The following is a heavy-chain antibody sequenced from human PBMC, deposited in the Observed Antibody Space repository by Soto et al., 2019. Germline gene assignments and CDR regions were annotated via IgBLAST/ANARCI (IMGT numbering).Heavy chain of an antibody. CDR1: GFTFSSYG. CDR3: ARDPKDRAGIAVAGDYYYYGMDV. CDR2: IWYDGSNK. D-gene: IGHD6-19*01. Sequence: GGSLRLSCAASGFTFSSYGMHWVRQAPGKGLEWVAVIWYDGSNKYYADSVKGRFTISRDNSKNTLYLQMNSLRAEDTAVYYCARDPKDRAGIAVAGDYYYYGMDVWGQGTTVTVTS. J-gene: IGHJ6*02. V-gene: IGHV3-33*01.